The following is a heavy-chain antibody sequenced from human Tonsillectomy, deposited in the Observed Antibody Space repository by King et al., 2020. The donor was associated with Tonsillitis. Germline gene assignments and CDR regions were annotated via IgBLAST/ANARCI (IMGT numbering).Heavy chain of an antibody. CDR3: AIDTVPASGVGSGTANC. D-gene: IGHD2-2*01. J-gene: IGHJ4*02. V-gene: IGHV1-2*02. Sequence: VQLVESGAEVKGPGASVKVSCKASGYTFTDYFLHWVRQAPGQGLEWMGWMNPNSGDPTYAQKFEDRVTMTRDTSINTAYMDLNWLRSDDTAIYFCAIDTVPASGVGSGTANCWGQGTLVTVSS. CDR2: MNPNSGDP. CDR1: GYTFTDYF.